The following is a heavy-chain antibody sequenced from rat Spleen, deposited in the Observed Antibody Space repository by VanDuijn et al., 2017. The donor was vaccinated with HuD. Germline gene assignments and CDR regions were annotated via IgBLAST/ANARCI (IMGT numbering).Heavy chain of an antibody. Sequence: EVQLVESGGGLVQPGRSLKLSCAASGFTFSNYYMAWVRQAPTKGLEWVAYISTGGHNTYYRDSVKGRFTISRDNAKSTLYRQMDSLRSEDTATYYCATAGYHTGYYYAGGFDYWGQGVMVTVSP. CDR2: ISTGGHNT. CDR1: GFTFSNYY. V-gene: IGHV5-27*01. D-gene: IGHD1-6*01. J-gene: IGHJ2*01. CDR3: ATAGYHTGYYYAGGFDY.